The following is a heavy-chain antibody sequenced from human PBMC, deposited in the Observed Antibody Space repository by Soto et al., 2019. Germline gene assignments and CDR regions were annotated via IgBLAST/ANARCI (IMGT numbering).Heavy chain of an antibody. J-gene: IGHJ4*02. CDR3: LKIGDSGDYGYFDC. CDR1: GFTFSNYA. Sequence: EVQLLESGGGLVQPGGSLRLSCAASGFTFSNYAMTWVRQAPGKGLEWVSGISGSGASTYYADSVNGRFTISRDNSKNPQYLQMSSLRAEDTAVYYCLKIGDSGDYGYFDCRGQGTPVTVSS. D-gene: IGHD4-17*01. CDR2: ISGSGAST. V-gene: IGHV3-23*01.